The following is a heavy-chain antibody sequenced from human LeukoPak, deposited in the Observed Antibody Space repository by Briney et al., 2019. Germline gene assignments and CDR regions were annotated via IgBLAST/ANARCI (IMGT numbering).Heavy chain of an antibody. CDR1: GYTFTGHY. CDR3: ARDPSYSGYEQWVFDY. CDR2: INPSGGGT. V-gene: IGHV1-46*01. J-gene: IGHJ4*02. D-gene: IGHD5-12*01. Sequence: ASVKVSCKASGYTFTGHYMHWVRQAPGQGLEWMGIINPSGGGTSYAQKFQGRVTMTRDTSTSTVYMELSSLRSEDTAVYYCARDPSYSGYEQWVFDYWGQGTLVTVSS.